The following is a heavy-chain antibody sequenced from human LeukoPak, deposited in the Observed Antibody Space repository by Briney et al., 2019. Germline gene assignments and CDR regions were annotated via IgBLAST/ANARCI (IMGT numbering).Heavy chain of an antibody. Sequence: ASVKVSCKASGYTFTGYYMHWVRQATGQGLEWMGWMNPNSGNTGYAQKFQGRVTITRNTSISTAYMELSSLRSEDTAVYYCARILQIQLWPYYYYYMDVWGKGTTVTVSS. CDR1: GYTFTGYY. CDR3: ARILQIQLWPYYYYYMDV. J-gene: IGHJ6*03. CDR2: MNPNSGNT. V-gene: IGHV1-8*03. D-gene: IGHD5-18*01.